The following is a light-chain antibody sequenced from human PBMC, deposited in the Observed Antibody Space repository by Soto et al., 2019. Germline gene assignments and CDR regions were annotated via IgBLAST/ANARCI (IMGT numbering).Light chain of an antibody. CDR2: DAS. CDR3: QQRSNWTRLT. V-gene: IGKV3-11*01. CDR1: QTVSSY. Sequence: EIVLTQSPATLSLSPGQRATLSCRARQTVSSYLAWYQQKPGQAPRLLIYDASNRATGIPARFSGSGSVTDFTLTISSLEPEDFEVYYCQQRSNWTRLTFGGGTKVEIK. J-gene: IGKJ4*01.